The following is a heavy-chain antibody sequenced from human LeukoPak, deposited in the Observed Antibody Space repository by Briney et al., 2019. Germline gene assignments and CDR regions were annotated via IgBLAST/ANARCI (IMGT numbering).Heavy chain of an antibody. J-gene: IGHJ4*02. CDR3: ASQAVAGTLSYFDY. CDR1: GFTFSSYE. D-gene: IGHD6-19*01. CDR2: ISSSGSTI. V-gene: IGHV3-48*03. Sequence: GGSLRLSCAASGFTFSSYEMNWVRQAPGKGLEWVSYISSSGSTIYYADSVKGRFTISRDNAKNSLYLQMNSLRAEGTAVYYCASQAVAGTLSYFDYWGQGTLVTVSS.